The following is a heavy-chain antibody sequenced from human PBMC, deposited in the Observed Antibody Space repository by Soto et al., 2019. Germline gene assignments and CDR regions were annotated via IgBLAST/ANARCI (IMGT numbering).Heavy chain of an antibody. CDR3: AKNRGSGSPYYYNMDV. D-gene: IGHD3-10*01. CDR2: ISGTTGDT. J-gene: IGHJ6*02. V-gene: IGHV3-23*01. Sequence: EVQVLESGGGLVQPGGSLRLSCAASGFTFYNYAMTWVRQAPGKGLEWVSIISGTTGDTYYADSVKGRFTISRDNSKNTLYLHMNNLRAEDTAVYFCAKNRGSGSPYYYNMDVWGPGTTVTISS. CDR1: GFTFYNYA.